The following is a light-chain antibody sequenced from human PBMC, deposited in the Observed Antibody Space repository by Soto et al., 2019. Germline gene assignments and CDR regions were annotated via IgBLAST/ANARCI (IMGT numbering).Light chain of an antibody. CDR2: DTS. J-gene: IGLJ2*01. Sequence: QAVVTQEPSLAVSPGGTVTLTRGSSTGAVTSGHYPYWFQQKPGQAPRTLIYDTSNTHSWTPARFSGSLLGGKAALTLSGAQPEDEAEYYCLLSYSGALVVFGGGTKPTVL. V-gene: IGLV7-46*01. CDR3: LLSYSGALVV. CDR1: TGAVTSGHY.